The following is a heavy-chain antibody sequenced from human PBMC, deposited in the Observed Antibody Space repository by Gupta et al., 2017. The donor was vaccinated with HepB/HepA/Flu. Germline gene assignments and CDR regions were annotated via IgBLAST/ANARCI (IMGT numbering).Heavy chain of an antibody. V-gene: IGHV3-53*01. Sequence: EVQLVESGGGFIQPGGSLRLSCSASGFTVSSRSMTWVRQAPGKGLEWVSVIYSGGSTYYADSVRGRLTISKNSSKNTLYLQMNSLRAEDTAVYYCARGGSGNYFEYWGLGTLVTVSS. CDR3: ARGGSGNYFEY. CDR1: GFTVSSRS. D-gene: IGHD3-3*01. J-gene: IGHJ4*02. CDR2: IYSGGST.